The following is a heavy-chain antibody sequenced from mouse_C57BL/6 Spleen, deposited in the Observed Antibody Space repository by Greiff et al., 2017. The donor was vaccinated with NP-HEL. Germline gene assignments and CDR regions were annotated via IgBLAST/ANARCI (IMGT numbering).Heavy chain of an antibody. CDR2: INPSNGGT. V-gene: IGHV1-53*01. CDR3: ARSPYYRAWFAY. Sequence: QVQLKQPGTELVKPGASVKLSCKASGYTFTSYWMHWVKQRPGQGLEWIGNINPSNGGTNYNEKFKSKATLTVDKSSSTAYMQRSSLTSEDSAVYYCARSPYYRAWFAYWGQGTLVTVSA. D-gene: IGHD2-14*01. J-gene: IGHJ3*01. CDR1: GYTFTSYW.